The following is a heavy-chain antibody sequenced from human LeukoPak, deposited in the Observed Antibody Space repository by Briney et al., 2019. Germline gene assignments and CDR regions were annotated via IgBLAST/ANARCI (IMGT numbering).Heavy chain of an antibody. J-gene: IGHJ4*02. V-gene: IGHV1-18*01. CDR3: ARVLPQLLAFDY. Sequence: ASVKVSCKASGYTFTSYGISWVRQAPGQGLEWMGWISAYNGNTNYAQKLQGRVTMTTDTSTSTAYMELRSLRSDGTAVYYCARVLPQLLAFDYWGQGTLVTVSS. D-gene: IGHD2-2*01. CDR1: GYTFTSYG. CDR2: ISAYNGNT.